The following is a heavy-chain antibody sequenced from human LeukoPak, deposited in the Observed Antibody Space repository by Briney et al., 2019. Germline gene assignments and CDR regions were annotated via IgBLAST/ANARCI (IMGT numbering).Heavy chain of an antibody. CDR1: GGSISTSSSY. J-gene: IGHJ4*02. CDR3: ARLVDGRWSGTTCYFDY. V-gene: IGHV4-39*01. D-gene: IGHD3-3*01. CDR2: IHYSGST. Sequence: SETLSLTCTVSGGSISTSSSYWGWIRQPPGKGLEWIGTIHYSGSTYYTPSLKSRVSMSADTSKNQFSLNLRSVSAADTAVYYCARLVDGRWSGTTCYFDYWGQGTLVTVSS.